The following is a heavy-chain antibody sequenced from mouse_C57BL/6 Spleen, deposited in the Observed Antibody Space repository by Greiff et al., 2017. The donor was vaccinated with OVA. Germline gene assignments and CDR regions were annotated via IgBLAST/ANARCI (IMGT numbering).Heavy chain of an antibody. J-gene: IGHJ4*01. CDR3: ARDYGSSCAMDY. Sequence: QVQLQQPGAELVKPGASVKMSCKASGYTFTSYWITWVKQRPGQGLEWIGDIYPGSGSTNYNEKFKSKATLTVDTSSSTAYMQLSSLTSEDSAVYYCARDYGSSCAMDYWGQGTSVTVSS. V-gene: IGHV1-55*01. CDR2: IYPGSGST. CDR1: GYTFTSYW. D-gene: IGHD1-1*01.